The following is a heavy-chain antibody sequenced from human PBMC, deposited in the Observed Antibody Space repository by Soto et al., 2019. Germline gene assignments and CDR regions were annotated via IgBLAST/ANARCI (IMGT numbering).Heavy chain of an antibody. D-gene: IGHD6-13*01. V-gene: IGHV1-46*01. J-gene: IGHJ6*02. CDR1: GYTFTSYY. CDR3: AKDRGRATAGEYYYYGMDV. Sequence: ASVKVSCKASGYTFTSYYIHWVRQAPGQGLEWMGMINPIGGSTDYAQNFQGRVTMTRDPSTSTVYMELSSLRSDDTAVYYCAKDRGRATAGEYYYYGMDVWGQGNTVTVSS. CDR2: INPIGGST.